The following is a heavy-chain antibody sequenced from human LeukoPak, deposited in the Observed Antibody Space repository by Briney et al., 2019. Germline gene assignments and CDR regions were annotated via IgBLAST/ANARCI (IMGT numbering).Heavy chain of an antibody. CDR1: GFTFSSYW. D-gene: IGHD3-16*01. CDR3: ARDGMITAYAFDI. CDR2: INHNGNVN. V-gene: IGHV3-7*03. Sequence: GGSLSLSCAASGFTFSSYWMNWARQAPGKGLEWVASINHNGNVNYYVDSVKGRFTISRDNAKNSLYLQMSSLRAEDTAVYYCARDGMITAYAFDIWGQGTMVTVSS. J-gene: IGHJ3*02.